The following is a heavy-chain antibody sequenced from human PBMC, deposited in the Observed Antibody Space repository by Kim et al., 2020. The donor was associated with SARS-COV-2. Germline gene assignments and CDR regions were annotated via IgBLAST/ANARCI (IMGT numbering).Heavy chain of an antibody. Sequence: ASVKVSCKASGYTFTSYDINWVRQATGQGLEWMGWMNPNSGNTGYAQKFQGRVTMTRNTSISTAYMELSSLRSEDTAVYYCARLEPNCGGDFCRNGGDGLRFDYWGQGTLVTVSS. J-gene: IGHJ4*02. V-gene: IGHV1-8*01. CDR3: ARLEPNCGGDFCRNGGDGLRFDY. CDR2: MNPNSGNT. CDR1: GYTFTSYD. D-gene: IGHD2-21*02.